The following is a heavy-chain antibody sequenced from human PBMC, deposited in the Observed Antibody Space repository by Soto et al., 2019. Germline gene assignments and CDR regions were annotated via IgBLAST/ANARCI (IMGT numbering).Heavy chain of an antibody. CDR3: ARDLSAVAGTHAFDI. CDR2: IVPLLGTT. J-gene: IGHJ3*02. D-gene: IGHD6-19*01. Sequence: QVQLVQSGAAVEKPGSSVKISCKASGDSFSSYTLSWMRQAPGHGLEWMGRIVPLLGTTNYAQKFQGSVTFTADKSTSTVYMEVRSLRSEDTVLYYCARDLSAVAGTHAFDIWGQGTMVIVSS. CDR1: GDSFSSYT. V-gene: IGHV1-69*08.